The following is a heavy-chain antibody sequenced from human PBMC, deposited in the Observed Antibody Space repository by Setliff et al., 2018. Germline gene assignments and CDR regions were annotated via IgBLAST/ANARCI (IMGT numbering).Heavy chain of an antibody. CDR3: ARGGYSRGPPVYYFDY. CDR1: GGSFSGYY. CDR2: INRSGST. Sequence: PSETLSLTCAVYGGSFSGYYWSWIRQPPGKGLEWIGEINRSGSTNYNPSLKSRVTISVDTSKNQFSLKLSSVTAADTAVYYCARGGYSRGPPVYYFDYWGQGTLVTVSS. V-gene: IGHV4-34*01. D-gene: IGHD5-12*01. J-gene: IGHJ4*02.